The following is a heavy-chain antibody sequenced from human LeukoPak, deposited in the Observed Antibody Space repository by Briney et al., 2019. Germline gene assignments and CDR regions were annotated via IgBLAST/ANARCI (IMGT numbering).Heavy chain of an antibody. CDR2: IKTDGSEK. Sequence: GGSLRLSCEASGFTFSSYWMSWVRQAPGKGLEWVANIKTDGSEKYYVDSVKGRFTISRDNAKNSLYLQMNSLRAEDAAVYFCAKGSAAGRPYYFDYWGQGTLVTVSS. CDR1: GFTFSSYW. V-gene: IGHV3-7*03. CDR3: AKGSAAGRPYYFDY. D-gene: IGHD6-25*01. J-gene: IGHJ4*02.